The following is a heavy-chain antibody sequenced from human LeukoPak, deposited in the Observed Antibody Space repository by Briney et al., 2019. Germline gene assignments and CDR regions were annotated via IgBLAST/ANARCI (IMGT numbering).Heavy chain of an antibody. CDR2: ISVAGATT. CDR1: GFTFSSYA. D-gene: IGHD3-22*01. CDR3: ASDITMIDY. Sequence: GGSLRLSCAASGFTFSSYAMSWVRQAPGKGLEWVSSISVAGATTDYADSVKGRFTISRDNSKNTLYLQMNSLRAEDTAVYYCASDITMIDYWGQGTLVTVSS. V-gene: IGHV3-23*01. J-gene: IGHJ4*02.